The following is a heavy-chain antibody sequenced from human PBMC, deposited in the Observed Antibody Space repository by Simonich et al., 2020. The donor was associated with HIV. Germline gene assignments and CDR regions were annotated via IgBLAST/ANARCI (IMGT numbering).Heavy chain of an antibody. CDR3: VRRIAATATHYFDY. CDR2: VYYRGVT. Sequence: QLQLQESGPALVKPSETLSLTCTVSGGSISSSSYYWGWISLPPGKGQEWIGSVYYRGVTYSHPSLKSRVTISVDTSKNQFSLKLSSVTAADTAVYYCVRRIAATATHYFDYWGQGTLVTVSS. D-gene: IGHD6-13*01. CDR1: GGSISSSSYY. V-gene: IGHV4-39*01. J-gene: IGHJ4*02.